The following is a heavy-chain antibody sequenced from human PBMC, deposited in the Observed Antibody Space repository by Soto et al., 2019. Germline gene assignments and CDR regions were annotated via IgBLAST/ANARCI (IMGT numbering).Heavy chain of an antibody. CDR3: ARVISSRDEYFDY. Sequence: SETLSLTCTVSGGSISSYYWSWIRQPPWKGLEWIGESSHTGTTNYNPSLKSRVTMSVDKHKNKFSLNLTSVTAADTAVYYCARVISSRDEYFDYWGQGTVVTVSS. CDR2: SSHTGTT. D-gene: IGHD2-2*01. V-gene: IGHV4-59*12. CDR1: GGSISSYY. J-gene: IGHJ4*02.